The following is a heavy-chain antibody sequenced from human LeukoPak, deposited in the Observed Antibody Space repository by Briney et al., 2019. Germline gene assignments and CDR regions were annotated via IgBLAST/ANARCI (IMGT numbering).Heavy chain of an antibody. V-gene: IGHV3-23*01. D-gene: IGHD3-10*01. J-gene: IGHJ5*02. Sequence: GSLRLSCAASGFTFSDSFMNWIRQAPGKGLEWVSAISGSGGSTYYADSVKGRFTISRDNSKNTLYLQMNSLRAEDTAVYYCAKGYGSGSYYNWFDPWGQGTLVTVSS. CDR2: ISGSGGST. CDR1: GFTFSDSF. CDR3: AKGYGSGSYYNWFDP.